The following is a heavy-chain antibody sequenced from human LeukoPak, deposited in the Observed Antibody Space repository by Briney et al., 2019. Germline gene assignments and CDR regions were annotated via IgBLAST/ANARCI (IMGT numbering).Heavy chain of an antibody. CDR3: ARLDNAPRNLPDAFDI. CDR1: GYSFTSYW. V-gene: IGHV5-51*01. Sequence: GESLKISCKGSGYSFTSYWIGWVRQTPGKGLEWMGIIYPGDSHTRYSPSFQCQLTISAHKSITTAYLQWSSLKASDTAMYYCARLDNAPRNLPDAFDIWGQGTMVTVSS. D-gene: IGHD2-8*01. J-gene: IGHJ3*02. CDR2: IYPGDSHT.